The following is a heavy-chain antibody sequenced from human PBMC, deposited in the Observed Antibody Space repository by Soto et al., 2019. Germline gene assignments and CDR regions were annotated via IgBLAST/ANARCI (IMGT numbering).Heavy chain of an antibody. J-gene: IGHJ3*02. CDR1: GDSVSSNSAA. V-gene: IGHV6-1*01. D-gene: IGHD5-12*01. CDR2: TYYRSKWYN. CDR3: AREDIVATTGGYDAFDI. Sequence: QTLALACAISGDSVSSNSAAWNWIRPSPSRGLEWLGRTYYRSKWYNDYAVSVKSRITINPDTSKNQFSLQLNSVTPEDTAVYYCAREDIVATTGGYDAFDIWGQGQMVT.